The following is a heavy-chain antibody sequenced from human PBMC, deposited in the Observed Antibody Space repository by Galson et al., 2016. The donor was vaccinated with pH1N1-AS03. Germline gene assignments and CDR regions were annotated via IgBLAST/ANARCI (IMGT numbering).Heavy chain of an antibody. CDR3: STDETFYYYYGIDV. CDR1: GFTFSNAW. V-gene: IGHV3-15*01. Sequence: SLRLSCAASGFTFSNAWIIWVRQAPGKGLEWVGRIKSQSYGGTTDYAAPVKARFTISRDDSKNTLYLQMNSLKTEDTAVYYCSTDETFYYYYGIDVWGRGTTVTVSS. J-gene: IGHJ6*02. CDR2: IKSQSYGGTT.